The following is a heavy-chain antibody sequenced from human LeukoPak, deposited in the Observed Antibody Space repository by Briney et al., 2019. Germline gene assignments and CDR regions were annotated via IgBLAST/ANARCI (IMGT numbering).Heavy chain of an antibody. CDR2: ISYSGST. CDR3: ARQRTVVTPEFFDY. D-gene: IGHD4-23*01. Sequence: SETLSLTCSVSGDSISSSSYNWGWIRQPPGKGLEWIGSISYSGSTKYNPSLKSRITISVDTSKNHFSLKLNSVTAADTAIYYCARQRTVVTPEFFDYWGQGTLVIVSS. J-gene: IGHJ4*02. CDR1: GDSISSSSYN. V-gene: IGHV4-39*01.